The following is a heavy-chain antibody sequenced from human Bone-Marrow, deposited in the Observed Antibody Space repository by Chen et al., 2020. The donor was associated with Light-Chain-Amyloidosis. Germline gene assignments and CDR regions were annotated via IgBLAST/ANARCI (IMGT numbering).Heavy chain of an antibody. J-gene: IGHJ4*02. V-gene: IGHV5-51*01. CDR2: MDPDDADA. CDR3: ARRRDGYNFDY. Sequence: EVQLEQSGPEVKKPGESLKISCKGSGYTFPNSWIGWVRQMPGKGLEWMGVMDPDDADARYSPSFEGQVTIAADESITTADLQWRSLKASDTAMYYCARRRDGYNFDYWGQGTLVTVSS. CDR1: GYTFPNSW. D-gene: IGHD5-12*01.